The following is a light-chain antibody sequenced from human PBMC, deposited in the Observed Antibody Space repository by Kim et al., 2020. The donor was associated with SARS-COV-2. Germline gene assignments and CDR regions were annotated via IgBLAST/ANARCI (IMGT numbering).Light chain of an antibody. CDR2: AAS. CDR3: LKYNSAPWT. J-gene: IGKJ1*01. CDR1: QGISNY. Sequence: DIQMTQSPSSLSASGGDRVTITCRASQGISNYLAWYQQKPGKVPQLLIYAASTLQSGVPSRFSGSGSGTYFTLTISSLQPEDVATYYCLKYNSAPWTFGQGTKVDIK. V-gene: IGKV1-27*01.